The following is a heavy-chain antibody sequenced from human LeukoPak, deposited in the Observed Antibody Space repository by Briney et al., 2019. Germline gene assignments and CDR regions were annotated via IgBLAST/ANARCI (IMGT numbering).Heavy chain of an antibody. Sequence: GGSLRLSCAASGFTFSSYSMNWVRQAPGKGLEWVAVISDEGHQKYYGDSVKGRFTISRDNPKNTLYLQMNSLRDDDTAVYYCARVFLERLTSGYFDNWGQGTLVTVSS. V-gene: IGHV3-30*03. D-gene: IGHD3-3*01. J-gene: IGHJ4*02. CDR1: GFTFSSYS. CDR3: ARVFLERLTSGYFDN. CDR2: ISDEGHQK.